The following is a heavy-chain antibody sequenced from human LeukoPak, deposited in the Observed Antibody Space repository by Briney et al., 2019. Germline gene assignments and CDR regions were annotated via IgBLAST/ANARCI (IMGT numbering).Heavy chain of an antibody. CDR1: GGSISSYY. V-gene: IGHV4-59*12. CDR2: LYYSGNT. D-gene: IGHD6-6*01. Sequence: SETLFLTCTVPGGSISSYYWTWIRQPPGKGLEWIGSLYYSGNTNYNPSLKSRVTISVDTSKNQFSLKLSSVTAADPAVFYCARRHVEYSSSSDPYYFDYWGQGTLVTVSS. CDR3: ARRHVEYSSSSDPYYFDY. J-gene: IGHJ4*02.